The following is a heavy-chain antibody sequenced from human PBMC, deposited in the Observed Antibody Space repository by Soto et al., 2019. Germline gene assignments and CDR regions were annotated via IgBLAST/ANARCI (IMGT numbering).Heavy chain of an antibody. CDR1: GYTFPSYG. D-gene: IGHD1-20*01. CDR3: AKEPRGVAPTVTGY. Sequence: ASVKVSCKASGYTFPSYGITWVRQAPGQGLEWMGWIIPYNGNTNSAQRLQGRISMTTDTSTSTAYMELRSLRAEDTAVYFCAKEPRGVAPTVTGYWGQGTLVTVSS. CDR2: IIPYNGNT. J-gene: IGHJ4*02. V-gene: IGHV1-18*01.